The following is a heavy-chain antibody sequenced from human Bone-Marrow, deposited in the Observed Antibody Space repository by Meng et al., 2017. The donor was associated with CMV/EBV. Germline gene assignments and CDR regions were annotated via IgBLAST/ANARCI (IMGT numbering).Heavy chain of an antibody. D-gene: IGHD2-2*01. CDR3: ARAPVLYRYCSSTSCSKFDY. V-gene: IGHV4-39*07. J-gene: IGHJ4*02. CDR2: IYYSGST. Sequence: SETLSLTCTVSGGSISSSTYYCGWVRQPPGKGLELIGSIYYSGSTYYNPSLKSRVTISVDTSKNQFSLKLSSVTAADTAVYYCARAPVLYRYCSSTSCSKFDYWGQGTLVTVSS. CDR1: GGSISSSTYY.